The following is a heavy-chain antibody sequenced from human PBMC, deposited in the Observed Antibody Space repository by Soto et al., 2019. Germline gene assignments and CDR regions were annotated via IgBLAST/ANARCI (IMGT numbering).Heavy chain of an antibody. CDR1: GGSFSCYY. CDR2: INHSGST. CDR3: AREEELPYYYYGMDV. V-gene: IGHV4-34*01. D-gene: IGHD1-7*01. J-gene: IGHJ6*02. Sequence: SSETLSLTCAVYGGSFSCYYWSWIRQAPEKGLEWIGEINHSGSTNYDPSLKSRVTISVDTSKNQFSLKLSSVTAADTAVYYCAREEELPYYYYGMDVWGQGTTVTVSS.